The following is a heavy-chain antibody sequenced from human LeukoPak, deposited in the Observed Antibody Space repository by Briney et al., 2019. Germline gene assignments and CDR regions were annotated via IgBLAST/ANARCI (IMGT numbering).Heavy chain of an antibody. V-gene: IGHV3-23*01. Sequence: GGSLRLSCAASGFTFSSYAMTWVRQAPGKGLEWVSGISGSGGRTYYADSVKGRFTISRDNSKNTVYLQMNSLRPEDTAVYYCAARRLTVTTEIDYWGQGTLVTVSS. CDR1: GFTFSSYA. D-gene: IGHD4-17*01. CDR3: AARRLTVTTEIDY. J-gene: IGHJ4*02. CDR2: ISGSGGRT.